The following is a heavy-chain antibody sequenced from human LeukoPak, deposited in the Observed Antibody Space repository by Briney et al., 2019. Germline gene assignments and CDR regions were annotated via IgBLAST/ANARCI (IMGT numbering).Heavy chain of an antibody. D-gene: IGHD2-21*01. V-gene: IGHV3-11*06. J-gene: IGHJ4*02. CDR3: ARYSDAIDESYFDY. CDR1: GFTFSDYY. Sequence: PGGSLRLSCAASGFTFSDYYMSWIRQAPGKGLEWVSYISSSSSYTNYADSVKGRFTISRDNAKNSLYLQMNSLRAEDTAVYYCARYSDAIDESYFDYWGQGTLVTVSS. CDR2: ISSSSSYT.